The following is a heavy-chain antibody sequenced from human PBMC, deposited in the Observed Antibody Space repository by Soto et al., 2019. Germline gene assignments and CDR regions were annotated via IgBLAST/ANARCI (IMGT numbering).Heavy chain of an antibody. Sequence: QVQLVESGGGVVQPGRSLRVSCAASGFTFSTYGMHCVRQAPGKGLEWVALISCDGSKKYYADSVKGRFTISRDNSKNTLYLQMNSLRAEDTAVYYCAKSMGYCSSSSCSQDYYYYYGMDVWGQGTTVTVSS. J-gene: IGHJ6*02. D-gene: IGHD2-2*01. CDR1: GFTFSTYG. V-gene: IGHV3-30*18. CDR3: AKSMGYCSSSSCSQDYYYYYGMDV. CDR2: ISCDGSKK.